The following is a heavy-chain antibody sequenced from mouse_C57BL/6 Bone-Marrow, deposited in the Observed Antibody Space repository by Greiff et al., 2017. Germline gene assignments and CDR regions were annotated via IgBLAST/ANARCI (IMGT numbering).Heavy chain of an antibody. D-gene: IGHD1-1*01. V-gene: IGHV1-15*01. J-gene: IGHJ3*01. CDR2: IDPETGGT. CDR3: TDYYYGSSAWFAY. CDR1: GYTFTDYE. Sequence: VQLQQSGAELVRPGASVTLSCKASGYTFTDYEMHWVKQTPVHGLEWLGAIDPETGGTAYNQKFKGKAILTADKSSSTAYMELRSLTSEDSAVYYCTDYYYGSSAWFAYWGQGTLVTVSA.